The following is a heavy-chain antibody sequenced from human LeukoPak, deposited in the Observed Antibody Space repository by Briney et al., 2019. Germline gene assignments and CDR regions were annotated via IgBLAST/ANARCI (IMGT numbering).Heavy chain of an antibody. V-gene: IGHV3-23*01. CDR3: ARGFGELVFDY. Sequence: PGGSLRLSCAASGFTFSSYAMSWVRQAPGKGLEWVSGISGSGGSTYYADSVKGRFSISRDNSKNTLNLQMNSLTAEDTAVYYCARGFGELVFDYWGQGTLVTVSS. CDR1: GFTFSSYA. J-gene: IGHJ4*02. D-gene: IGHD3-10*01. CDR2: ISGSGGST.